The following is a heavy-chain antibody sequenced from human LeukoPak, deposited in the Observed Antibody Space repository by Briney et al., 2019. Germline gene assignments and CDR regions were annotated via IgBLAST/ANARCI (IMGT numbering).Heavy chain of an antibody. Sequence: GGSLRLSCAASGFAFDDYGMTWVRQAPGKGLEWVPSISSSSSYIYYADSVKGRFTISRDNAKNSLYPQMNSLRAEDTAVYYCTRAPGYCSGGSCYHYYNMDVWGKGTTVTVSS. J-gene: IGHJ6*03. D-gene: IGHD2-15*01. V-gene: IGHV3-21*01. CDR1: GFAFDDYG. CDR3: TRAPGYCSGGSCYHYYNMDV. CDR2: ISSSSSYI.